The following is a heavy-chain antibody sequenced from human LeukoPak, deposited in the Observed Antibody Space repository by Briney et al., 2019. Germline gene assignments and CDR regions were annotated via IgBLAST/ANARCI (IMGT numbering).Heavy chain of an antibody. CDR3: SRDTRQSGAYAFDI. D-gene: IGHD6-6*01. CDR1: GDSISNYC. Sequence: SETLSLTCTVSGDSISNYCWSWIRHTPGKGLEWIGYIYNSGSPNSYPSLKSRVTLSVDTSKNHFSLTLSSVTAADTAVYYYSRDTRQSGAYAFDIWGQGTMVTVSS. J-gene: IGHJ3*02. V-gene: IGHV4-59*01. CDR2: IYNSGSP.